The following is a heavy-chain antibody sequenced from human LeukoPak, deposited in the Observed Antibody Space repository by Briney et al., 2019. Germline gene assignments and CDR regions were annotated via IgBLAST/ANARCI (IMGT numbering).Heavy chain of an antibody. CDR2: ISSSSSTI. CDR3: ARDRYGDYRYFDY. D-gene: IGHD4-17*01. Sequence: GGSLRLSCAASGFTFSSYGMTWVRQAPGKGLEWVSYISSSSSTIYYADSVKGRFTISRDNAKNSLYLQLNSLRAEDTAVYYCARDRYGDYRYFDYWGQGTLVTVSS. V-gene: IGHV3-48*01. J-gene: IGHJ4*02. CDR1: GFTFSSYG.